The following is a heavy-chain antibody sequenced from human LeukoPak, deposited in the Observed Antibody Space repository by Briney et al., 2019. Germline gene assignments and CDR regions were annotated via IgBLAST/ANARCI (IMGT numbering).Heavy chain of an antibody. CDR3: AKVRSGYLGY. J-gene: IGHJ4*02. D-gene: IGHD3-22*01. V-gene: IGHV3-23*01. CDR1: GFTFDDYA. Sequence: QPGRSLRLSCAASGFTFDDYAMHWVRQAPGKGLEWVSAISGSGGSTYYADSVKGRFTISRDNSKNTLYLQMNSLRAEDTAVYYCAKVRSGYLGYWGQGTLVTVSS. CDR2: ISGSGGST.